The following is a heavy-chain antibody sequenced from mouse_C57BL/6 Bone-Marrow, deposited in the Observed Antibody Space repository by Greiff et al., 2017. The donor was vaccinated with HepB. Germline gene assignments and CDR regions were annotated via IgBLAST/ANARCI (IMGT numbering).Heavy chain of an antibody. CDR1: GFTFSDYG. D-gene: IGHD2-5*01. V-gene: IGHV5-17*01. Sequence: EVKLMESGGGLVKPGGSLKLSCAASGFTFSDYGMHWVRQAPEKGLEWVAYISSGSSTIYYADTVKGRFTISRDNAKNTLFLQMTSLRSEDTAMYYCARLSHSNFLFDYWGQGTTLTVSS. J-gene: IGHJ2*01. CDR2: ISSGSSTI. CDR3: ARLSHSNFLFDY.